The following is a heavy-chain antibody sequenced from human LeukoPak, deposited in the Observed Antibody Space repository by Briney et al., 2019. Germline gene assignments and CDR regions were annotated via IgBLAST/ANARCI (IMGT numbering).Heavy chain of an antibody. CDR1: GFTFSSYW. CDR3: ARELGYSGYDLGGFDY. CDR2: IKQDGSEK. Sequence: GGSLRLSCAASGFTFSSYWMSWVRQAPGKGLEWVANIKQDGSEKYYVDSVKGRFTISRDNAKNSLYLQMNSLRAEDTAVYYCARELGYSGYDLGGFDYWGQGTLVTVSS. D-gene: IGHD5-12*01. J-gene: IGHJ4*02. V-gene: IGHV3-7*01.